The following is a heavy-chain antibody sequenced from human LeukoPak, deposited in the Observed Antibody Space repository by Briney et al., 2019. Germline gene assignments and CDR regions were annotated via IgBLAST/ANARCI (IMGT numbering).Heavy chain of an antibody. CDR2: IKQDGGQI. CDR1: EFTFSSYW. D-gene: IGHD4-17*01. CDR3: ARLGARQMLEY. J-gene: IGHJ4*02. Sequence: GGSLRLSCTASEFTFSSYWMSWVRQAPGKGLEWVANIKQDGGQIYYLESVKGRFTVSRDNAKNSLYLQMNSLRAEDTAVYYCARLGARQMLEYWGQGTLVTVSS. V-gene: IGHV3-7*01.